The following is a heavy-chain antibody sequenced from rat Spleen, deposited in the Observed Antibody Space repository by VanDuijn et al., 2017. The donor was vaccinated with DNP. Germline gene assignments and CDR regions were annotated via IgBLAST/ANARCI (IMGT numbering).Heavy chain of an antibody. CDR3: ARWTRYFDY. CDR2: ISYSGGT. V-gene: IGHV3-1*01. Sequence: EVQLQESGPGLVKPPQSLSLACPVTGYSITSNYWGWFRKFPGNKLEYIGHISYSGGTNYNPSLKSRISITRDTSKNHFFLHLNSVTTEDTATYYCARWTRYFDYWGQGVMVTVSS. J-gene: IGHJ2*01. CDR1: GYSITSNY. D-gene: IGHD1-7*01.